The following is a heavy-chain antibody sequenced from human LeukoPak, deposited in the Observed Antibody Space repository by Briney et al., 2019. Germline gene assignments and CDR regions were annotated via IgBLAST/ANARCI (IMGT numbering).Heavy chain of an antibody. D-gene: IGHD6-13*01. Sequence: GGSLRLSCAAPGFTFSSYSMNWVRQAPGKGLEWVSSISSSSSYIYYADSVKGRFTISRDNAKNSLYLQMNSLRAEDTAVYYCARVGGYSSSSYYWGQGTLVTVSS. CDR1: GFTFSSYS. CDR3: ARVGGYSSSSYY. J-gene: IGHJ4*02. CDR2: ISSSSSYI. V-gene: IGHV3-21*01.